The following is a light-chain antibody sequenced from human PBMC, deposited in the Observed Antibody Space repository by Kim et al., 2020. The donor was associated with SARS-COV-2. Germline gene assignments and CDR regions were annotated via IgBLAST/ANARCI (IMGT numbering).Light chain of an antibody. J-gene: IGLJ1*01. CDR3: CSFIDTSTYV. V-gene: IGLV2-14*03. Sequence: GRSLTISCTGTSSDVGGYNYVSWYQQHPGEVPKLVIYDVTKRPSGVSNRFSGSKSGNTASLTISGLQTEDEADYYCCSFIDTSTYVFGTGTKVTVL. CDR2: DVT. CDR1: SSDVGGYNY.